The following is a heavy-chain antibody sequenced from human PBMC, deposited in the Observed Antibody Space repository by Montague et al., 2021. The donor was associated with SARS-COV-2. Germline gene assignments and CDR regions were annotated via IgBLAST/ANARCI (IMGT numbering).Heavy chain of an antibody. V-gene: IGHV3-21*01. Sequence: SLRLSCAASGFTFSSYSMNWVRQAPGKGLEWVSSISSSSSYIYYADSVKGRFTISRDNAKNSLYLQMNSLRAEDTAVHYCARDPLDYGLWSSGSYYNAYYYYYGMDVWGQGTTVTVSS. J-gene: IGHJ6*02. D-gene: IGHD3-10*01. CDR3: ARDPLDYGLWSSGSYYNAYYYYYGMDV. CDR2: ISSSSSYI. CDR1: GFTFSSYS.